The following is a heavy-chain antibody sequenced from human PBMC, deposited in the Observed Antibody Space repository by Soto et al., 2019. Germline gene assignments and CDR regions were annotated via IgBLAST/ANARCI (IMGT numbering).Heavy chain of an antibody. CDR3: ARAGCDGGSCYTLVGLRYGMDV. CDR2: ISYDENNK. J-gene: IGHJ6*02. Sequence: PGGSLRLSCAASGFTFSSYAMYWVRQAPGKGLEWVAVISYDENNKYYADSVKGRFTISRDNSKNTLYLQMNSLRAEDTAVYYCARAGCDGGSCYTLVGLRYGMDVWGQGTTVTRLL. D-gene: IGHD2-15*01. CDR1: GFTFSSYA. V-gene: IGHV3-30-3*01.